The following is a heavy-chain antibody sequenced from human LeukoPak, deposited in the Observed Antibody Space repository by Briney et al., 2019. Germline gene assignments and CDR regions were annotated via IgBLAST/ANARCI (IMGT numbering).Heavy chain of an antibody. V-gene: IGHV1-69*04. J-gene: IGHJ5*02. Sequence: GSSVNDSCKASGGTFSSYAISWVRQAPGQGLEWMGRIIPILGIANYAQKFQGRVTITADKSTSTAYMELSSLRSEDTAVYYCARDVPKAITGTTFFDPWGQGTLVTDSS. CDR1: GGTFSSYA. D-gene: IGHD1-7*01. CDR3: ARDVPKAITGTTFFDP. CDR2: IIPILGIA.